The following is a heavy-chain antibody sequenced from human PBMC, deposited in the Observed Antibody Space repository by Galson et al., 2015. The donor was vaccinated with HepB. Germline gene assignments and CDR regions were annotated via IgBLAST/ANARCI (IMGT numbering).Heavy chain of an antibody. J-gene: IGHJ3*02. Sequence: CAISGDSVSSDSATWNWIRQSPSRGLEWLGRTYYRSKWHNDYALSVKSRISINADTSKNQISLQLNSVSPEDPAVYYCARVPLLFVDAVGYDAFDIWGQGTLVTVSS. D-gene: IGHD3-22*01. CDR3: ARVPLLFVDAVGYDAFDI. V-gene: IGHV6-1*01. CDR1: GDSVSSDSAT. CDR2: TYYRSKWHN.